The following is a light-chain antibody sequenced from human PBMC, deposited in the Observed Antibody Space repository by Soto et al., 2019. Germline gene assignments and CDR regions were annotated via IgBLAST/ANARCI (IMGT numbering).Light chain of an antibody. J-gene: IGKJ1*01. CDR3: QQYVGSPQT. Sequence: IVLTQSPGTLSLSPGERASLSCRASQSVGSSYLAWYQQKPGQAPRLLIYGTSIRPTGIPDRFSGSGSETDFTLTISRLEPEDFAVYYCQQYVGSPQTFGQGTKVDIK. V-gene: IGKV3-20*01. CDR1: QSVGSSY. CDR2: GTS.